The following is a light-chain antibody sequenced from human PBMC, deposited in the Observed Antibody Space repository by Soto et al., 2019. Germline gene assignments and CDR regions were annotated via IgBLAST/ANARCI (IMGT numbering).Light chain of an antibody. CDR3: QQYDSTPPT. Sequence: DIVMTQSPDSLAVSLGERATINCKSSQSVLYSSINKNYLAWYQQRPGQPPKLLIYWASTRESGVPDRFSGSVSGTDFTLTITSLQAEDVAVHYCQQYDSTPPTFGQGTKLEIK. J-gene: IGKJ2*01. CDR1: QSVLYSSINKNY. CDR2: WAS. V-gene: IGKV4-1*01.